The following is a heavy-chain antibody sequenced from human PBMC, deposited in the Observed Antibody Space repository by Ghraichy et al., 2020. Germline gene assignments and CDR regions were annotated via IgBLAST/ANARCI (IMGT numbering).Heavy chain of an antibody. CDR3: ARRAAYSGSYTNYYYYGMDV. V-gene: IGHV4-59*08. CDR1: GGSISSYY. CDR2: IYYSGST. D-gene: IGHD1-26*01. J-gene: IGHJ6*02. Sequence: SETLSLTCTVSGGSISSYYWSWIRQPPGKGLEWIGYIYYSGSTNYNPSLKSRVTISVDTSKNQFSLKLSSVTAADTAVYYCARRAAYSGSYTNYYYYGMDVWGQGTTVTVSS.